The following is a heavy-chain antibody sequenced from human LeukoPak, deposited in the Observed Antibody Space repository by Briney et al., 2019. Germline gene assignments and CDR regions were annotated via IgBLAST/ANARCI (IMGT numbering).Heavy chain of an antibody. V-gene: IGHV3-33*01. Sequence: GGSLRLSCAASGFTFSSYGMHWVRQAPGKGLEWAAVIWHDGNNKYYADSVKGRFTISRDNSKNTLYLQMNTLRAGDTAVYYCARGPGSSVYASAIDYWGQGTLVTVSS. CDR1: GFTFSSYG. CDR2: IWHDGNNK. J-gene: IGHJ4*02. CDR3: ARGPGSSVYASAIDY. D-gene: IGHD2-8*01.